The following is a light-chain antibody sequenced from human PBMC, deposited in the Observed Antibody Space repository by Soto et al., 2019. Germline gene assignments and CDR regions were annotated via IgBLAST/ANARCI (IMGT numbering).Light chain of an antibody. CDR1: QSVSNY. V-gene: IGKV3-11*01. CDR2: DAS. CDR3: QHYGSSSIT. J-gene: IGKJ5*01. Sequence: EIVLTQSPATLSLSPGERATLSCRASQSVSNYLAWYKQKPGQAPRIIIYDASNRATGIPARFSGSGSGTEFTLTIRRLEPEDFEMYYCQHYGSSSITFGQGTRLEIK.